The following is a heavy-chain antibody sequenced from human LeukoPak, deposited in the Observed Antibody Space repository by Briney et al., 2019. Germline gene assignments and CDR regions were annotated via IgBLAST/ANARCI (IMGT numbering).Heavy chain of an antibody. D-gene: IGHD5-18*01. J-gene: IGHJ3*02. CDR2: IGGYGTYI. Sequence: GGSLRLSCAASGFTFSAYSMNWVRQAPGKGLEWVSSIGGYGTYIYYADSVKGRFTISRDNTKNSLYLQMNSLRAEDTAVYYCARDARSYSYGYFNAFDIWGQGTMVTVSS. V-gene: IGHV3-21*01. CDR3: ARDARSYSYGYFNAFDI. CDR1: GFTFSAYS.